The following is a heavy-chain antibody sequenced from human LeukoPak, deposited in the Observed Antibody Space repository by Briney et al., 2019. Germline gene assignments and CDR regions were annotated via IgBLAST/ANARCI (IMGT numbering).Heavy chain of an antibody. CDR3: STLTSRGLSDS. V-gene: IGHV3-15*01. D-gene: IGHD1-20*01. Sequence: GGSLRLSCAASGFTFISYTMSWVRQAPGKGLEWVGRIKSKADGETIDYAAPVKGRFTFSRDDSKNMLYLQMNSLKSEDTAVYYCSTLTSRGLSDSWGQGTLVTVSS. J-gene: IGHJ4*02. CDR1: GFTFISYT. CDR2: IKSKADGETI.